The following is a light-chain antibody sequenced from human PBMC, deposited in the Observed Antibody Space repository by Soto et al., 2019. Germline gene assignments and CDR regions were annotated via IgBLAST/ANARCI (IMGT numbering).Light chain of an antibody. Sequence: QSVLAQPPSACGSPGQSVTMSCTLTSIDVGDNYVSWYQQHLGKAPKLIIYEVTLRPSGVPDRFSGSKSGNTASLTVSGLQADDEADYYCSAYAGSNTFVFGTGTKVTVL. CDR1: SIDVGDNY. CDR2: EVT. CDR3: SAYAGSNTFV. V-gene: IGLV2-8*01. J-gene: IGLJ1*01.